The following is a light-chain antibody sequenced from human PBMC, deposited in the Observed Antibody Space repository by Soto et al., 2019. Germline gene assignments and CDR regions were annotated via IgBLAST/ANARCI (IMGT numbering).Light chain of an antibody. CDR3: QSYDSSLSRYV. J-gene: IGLJ1*01. V-gene: IGLV1-40*01. Sequence: QSVLTQPPAVSGAPGERVTISCTGSSANIGAAYNVDWYQQLPGTAPKLLIYGNNTRPSGVPARFSGPKSGTSASLAIAGLQAEDEGDYYCQSYDSSLSRYVFGPGNKVTVL. CDR2: GNN. CDR1: SANIGAAYN.